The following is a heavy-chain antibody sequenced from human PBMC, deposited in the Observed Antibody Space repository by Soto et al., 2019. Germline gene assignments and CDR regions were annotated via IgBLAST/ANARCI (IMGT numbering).Heavy chain of an antibody. D-gene: IGHD3-10*01. Sequence: SETLSLTCTVSGGSISSSSYYWGWIRQPPGKGLEWIGSIYYSGSTYYNPSPKSRVTISVDTSKNQFSLKLSSVTAADTAVYYCARVARGSSYYYGMDVWGQGTTVTVS. CDR1: GGSISSSSYY. CDR3: ARVARGSSYYYGMDV. CDR2: IYYSGST. J-gene: IGHJ6*02. V-gene: IGHV4-39*01.